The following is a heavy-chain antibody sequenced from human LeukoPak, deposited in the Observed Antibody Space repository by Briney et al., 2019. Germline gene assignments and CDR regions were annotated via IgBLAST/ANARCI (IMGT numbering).Heavy chain of an antibody. CDR2: IYYSGST. CDR3: ARLIAAYYYDSSGYFDY. CDR1: GGSISSYY. Sequence: PSETLSLTCTVSGGSISSYYWSWIRQPPGKGLEWIGYIYYSGSTNYNPSLKSRVTISVDTSKNQFSLKLSSVTAADTAVYYCARLIAAYYYDSSGYFDYWGQGTLVTVSS. D-gene: IGHD3-22*01. V-gene: IGHV4-59*01. J-gene: IGHJ4*02.